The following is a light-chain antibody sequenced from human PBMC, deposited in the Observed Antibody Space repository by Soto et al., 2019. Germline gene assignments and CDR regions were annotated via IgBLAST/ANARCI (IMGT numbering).Light chain of an antibody. Sequence: QSVLTQPLSVSGAPGQRVTISCTGSSSNIGAGYDVHWYQQLPGTAPKLLIHGNSNRPSGVPDRFSGSKSGTSASLAITGLQAEDEADYYSQSYDSSLSGYVFGTGTKLTVL. CDR3: QSYDSSLSGYV. J-gene: IGLJ1*01. V-gene: IGLV1-40*01. CDR2: GNS. CDR1: SSNIGAGYD.